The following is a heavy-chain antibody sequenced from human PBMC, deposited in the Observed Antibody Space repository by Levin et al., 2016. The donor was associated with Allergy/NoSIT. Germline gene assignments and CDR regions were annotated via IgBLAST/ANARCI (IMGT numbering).Heavy chain of an antibody. CDR3: ARFAFKFQAPYRMDV. CDR1: GGTFSSYA. J-gene: IGHJ6*02. CDR2: ISAYNGNT. Sequence: ASVKVSCKASGGTFSSYAISWVRQAPGQGLEWMGWISAYNGNTNYAQKLQGRVTMTTDTSTSTVYMELRSLRSDDTAVYYCARFAFKFQAPYRMDVWGQGTTVTVSS. V-gene: IGHV1-18*01.